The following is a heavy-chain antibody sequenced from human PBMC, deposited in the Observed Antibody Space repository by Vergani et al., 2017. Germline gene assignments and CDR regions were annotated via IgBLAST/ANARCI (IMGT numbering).Heavy chain of an antibody. CDR2: IYYSGST. D-gene: IGHD5-18*01. Sequence: QVQLQESGPGLVKPSETLSLTCTVSGGSISSYYWSWIRQPPGKGLEWIGYIYYSGSTNYNPSLKSRVTISVDTSKNQFSLKLSSVTAADTAVYYCERAMAQFDPWGQGTLVTVSS. V-gene: IGHV4-59*08. J-gene: IGHJ5*02. CDR3: ERAMAQFDP. CDR1: GGSISSYY.